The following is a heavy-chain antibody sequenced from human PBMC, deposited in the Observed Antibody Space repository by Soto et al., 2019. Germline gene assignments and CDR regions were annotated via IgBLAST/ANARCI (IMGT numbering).Heavy chain of an antibody. CDR1: GFTFRSYG. CDR2: IWYDGSNK. J-gene: IGHJ4*02. V-gene: IGHV3-33*01. CDR3: ARDRGTYSDRSRFGYFEY. Sequence: AGGSLRLSCAASGFTFRSYGMHWVRQAPGKGLEWVAVIWYDGSNKYYADSVKGRFTISRDNSRNTLYLQMDSLSAEDTAVYYCARDRGTYSDRSRFGYFEYWGQGTLVTVSS. D-gene: IGHD1-26*01.